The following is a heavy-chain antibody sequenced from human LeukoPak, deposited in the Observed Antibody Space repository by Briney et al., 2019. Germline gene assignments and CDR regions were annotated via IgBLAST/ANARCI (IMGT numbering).Heavy chain of an antibody. D-gene: IGHD2-15*01. V-gene: IGHV3-15*01. CDR2: IKKNADGGTT. Sequence: PGGSLRLSCTVSGFNFINAWMRWVRQAPGKGLEWVGRIKKNADGGTTDYAAPVRGRFTISRDDSKNTLYLQMNSLTTEDTAIYYCTTYCSGGACYSGEYFDYWGQGTLVTVYS. CDR1: GFNFINAW. J-gene: IGHJ4*02. CDR3: TTYCSGGACYSGEYFDY.